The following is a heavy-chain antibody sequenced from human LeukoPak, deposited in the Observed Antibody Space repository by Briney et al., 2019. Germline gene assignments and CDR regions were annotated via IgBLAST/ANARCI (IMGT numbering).Heavy chain of an antibody. V-gene: IGHV4-59*12. D-gene: IGHD1-26*01. Sequence: SETLSLTCTVSGGSISSYYWSWIRQPPGKGLEWIGYIYYSGSTNYNPSLKSRVTISVDTSKNQFSLKLSSVTAADTAVYYCARDKVGATSWFDPWGQGTLVTVSS. CDR1: GGSISSYY. CDR2: IYYSGST. CDR3: ARDKVGATSWFDP. J-gene: IGHJ5*02.